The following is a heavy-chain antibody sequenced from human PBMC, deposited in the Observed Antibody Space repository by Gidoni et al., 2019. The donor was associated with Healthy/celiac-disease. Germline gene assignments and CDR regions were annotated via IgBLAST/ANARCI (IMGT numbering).Heavy chain of an antibody. CDR3: AKDISGIAVAGGLPEETCLDY. CDR1: GFTFGDYA. CDR2: ISWNSGSI. D-gene: IGHD6-19*01. Sequence: EVQLVESGGGLVQPGRSLRLSCSASGFTFGDYAMHLVRQAPGKGLEWVSGISWNSGSIGYADSVKGRFTISRDNAKNSLYLQMNSLRAEDTALYYCAKDISGIAVAGGLPEETCLDYWGQGTLVTVSS. V-gene: IGHV3-9*01. J-gene: IGHJ4*02.